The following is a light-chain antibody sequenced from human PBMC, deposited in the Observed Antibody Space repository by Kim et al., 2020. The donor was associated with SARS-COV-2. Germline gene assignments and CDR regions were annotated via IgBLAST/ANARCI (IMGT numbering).Light chain of an antibody. CDR1: SSDVGGYNY. Sequence: QSVLTQPASVSGSPGQSITISCTGTSSDVGGYNYVSWYQQHPGQAPKLMIYDVSNRPSGVANRFSGSKSGNTASLTISGLQAEDEADYYYSSYTSSSSWVFGGGTKLTVL. J-gene: IGLJ3*02. CDR3: SSYTSSSSWV. V-gene: IGLV2-14*03. CDR2: DVS.